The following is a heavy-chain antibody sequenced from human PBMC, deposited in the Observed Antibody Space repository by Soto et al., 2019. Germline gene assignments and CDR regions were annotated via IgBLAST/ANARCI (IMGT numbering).Heavy chain of an antibody. CDR1: GFTFSSYA. D-gene: IGHD3-3*01. V-gene: IGHV3-23*01. CDR2: ISGSGGST. CDR3: AAPIDYDFWSGYSIDAFDI. J-gene: IGHJ3*02. Sequence: GGSLRLSCAASGFTFSSYAMSWVRQAPGKGLEWVSAISGSGGSTYYADSVKGRFTISRDNSKNTLYLQMNSLRAEDTAVYYCAAPIDYDFWSGYSIDAFDIWGQGTMVTVSS.